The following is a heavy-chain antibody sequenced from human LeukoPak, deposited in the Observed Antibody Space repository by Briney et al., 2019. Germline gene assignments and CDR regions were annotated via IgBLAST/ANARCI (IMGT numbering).Heavy chain of an antibody. D-gene: IGHD3-22*01. CDR3: ARGGRKYYYDSSGYYYKY. CDR2: ISGSGVST. CDR1: GFIFSNYA. V-gene: IGHV3-23*01. Sequence: GGSLRLSCAASGFIFSNYAMSWVRRAPGKGLDWVSTISGSGVSTYYVDSVKGRFTISRDNSKNTLYLQMNSLRAEDTAVYYCARGGRKYYYDSSGYYYKYWGQGTLVTVSS. J-gene: IGHJ4*02.